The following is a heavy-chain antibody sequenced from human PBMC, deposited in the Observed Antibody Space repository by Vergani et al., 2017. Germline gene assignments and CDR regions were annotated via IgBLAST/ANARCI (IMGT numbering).Heavy chain of an antibody. Sequence: EVQLVESGGGLVQPGRSLRLSCAASGFTFDDYAMHWVRQAPGKGLEWVSGISWNSRSIGYADSVKGRFTISRDNAKNSLYLQMNSLRAEDTALYYCAKDHTYDLEDNWFDPWGQGTLVTVSS. CDR2: ISWNSRSI. D-gene: IGHD3-3*01. J-gene: IGHJ5*02. V-gene: IGHV3-9*01. CDR3: AKDHTYDLEDNWFDP. CDR1: GFTFDDYA.